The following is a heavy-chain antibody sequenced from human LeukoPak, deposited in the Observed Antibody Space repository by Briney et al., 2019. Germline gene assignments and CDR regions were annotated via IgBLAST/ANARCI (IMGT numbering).Heavy chain of an antibody. V-gene: IGHV4-34*01. CDR1: GASISPYY. CDR3: ASLGGYYYDY. J-gene: IGHJ4*02. D-gene: IGHD1-26*01. Sequence: SETLSLTCSVSGASISPYYWSWIRQPPGKGLEWIGEINHSGSTNYNPSLKSRVTISVDTSKNQFSLKLSSVTAADTAVYYCASLGGYYYDYWGQGTLVTVSS. CDR2: INHSGST.